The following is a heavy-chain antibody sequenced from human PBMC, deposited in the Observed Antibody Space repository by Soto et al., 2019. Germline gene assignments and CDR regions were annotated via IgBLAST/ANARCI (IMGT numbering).Heavy chain of an antibody. CDR1: GFSFNNHA. CDR2: ISGSGSTT. CDR3: AKDRLMLTMVVVGAFDF. D-gene: IGHD3-22*01. J-gene: IGHJ3*01. V-gene: IGHV3-23*01. Sequence: VQLLESGGGLVQPGGSLRLSCAASGFSFNNHAMTWVRLAPGKGLEWVSGISGSGSTTHYADSVKGRFTISRDNSKDTLYLQMNSLRPEDTAVYYCAKDRLMLTMVVVGAFDFWGLGTMVTVSS.